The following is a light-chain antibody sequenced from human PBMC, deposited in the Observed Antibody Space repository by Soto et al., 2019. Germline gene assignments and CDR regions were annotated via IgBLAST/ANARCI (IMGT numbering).Light chain of an antibody. Sequence: EIVLPQSPGTLSLSPGERASISCRASQSVSRNYVAWSHYKPDQAPRLLIYDASTRATGIPDRFSGSGSGADFTLTISRLGPEDFAVYFCQQYGRTPLTFGGGYKVEIK. CDR3: QQYGRTPLT. V-gene: IGKV3-20*01. CDR1: QSVSRNY. J-gene: IGKJ4*01. CDR2: DAS.